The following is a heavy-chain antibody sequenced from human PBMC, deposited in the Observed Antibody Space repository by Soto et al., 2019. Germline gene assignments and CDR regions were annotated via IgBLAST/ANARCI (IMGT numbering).Heavy chain of an antibody. Sequence: HVQLVQSGAEVKKPTYSVKVSCKASGGTYSKETISWVRQAPGQGLEWMGRIIPILGIANYAQKFEGRVTITADKSTSTAYMVLSSLRSEDSAVYSCARLSGSYSWFDPWGQGTLVTVSS. V-gene: IGHV1-69*02. CDR2: IIPILGIA. D-gene: IGHD3-10*01. CDR1: GGTYSKET. CDR3: ARLSGSYSWFDP. J-gene: IGHJ5*02.